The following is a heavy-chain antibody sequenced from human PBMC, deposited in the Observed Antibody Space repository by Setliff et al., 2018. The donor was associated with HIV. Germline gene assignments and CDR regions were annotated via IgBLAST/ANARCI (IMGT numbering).Heavy chain of an antibody. J-gene: IGHJ6*02. Sequence: SETLSLTCTVSGGSMSSGSYFWSWIRQPAGKGLEWIGRIYTSGSTSYNPSLKSRLTISLDTSKNQFSLKLSSVTAADTAVYYCARHPPHDSTWPYYYYGMDVWGQGTTVTVSS. CDR2: IYTSGST. V-gene: IGHV4-61*02. CDR1: GGSMSSGSYF. CDR3: ARHPPHDSTWPYYYYGMDV. D-gene: IGHD6-13*01.